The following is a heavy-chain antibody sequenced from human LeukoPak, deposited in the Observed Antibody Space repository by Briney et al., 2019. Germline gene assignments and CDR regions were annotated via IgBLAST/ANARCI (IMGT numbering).Heavy chain of an antibody. J-gene: IGHJ4*02. CDR3: AREADSGSSGDYFDY. CDR2: ITTSSSYT. Sequence: GGSLRLSCAASGFTFSSYSMNWVRQAPWKGLEWVSYITTSSSYTYYAESMKGRFTISRDNAKNSLYLQMNSLRAEDTAVYYCAREADSGSSGDYFDYWGQGTLVTVSS. V-gene: IGHV3-21*01. D-gene: IGHD6-6*01. CDR1: GFTFSSYS.